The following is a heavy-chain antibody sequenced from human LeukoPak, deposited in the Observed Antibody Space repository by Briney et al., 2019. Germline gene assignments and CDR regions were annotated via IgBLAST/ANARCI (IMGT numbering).Heavy chain of an antibody. CDR3: ARSNNDGDYLGVGFDY. CDR2: INTNTGNP. J-gene: IGHJ4*02. V-gene: IGHV7-4-1*02. D-gene: IGHD4-17*01. Sequence: GASVKVSCKASGYTFSSYAMNWVRQAPGQGLEWMGWINTNTGNPTYAQGSTGRSVFSLDTSVSTAYLQISSLQAEDTAVYYCARSNNDGDYLGVGFDYWGQGTLVTVSS. CDR1: GYTFSSYA.